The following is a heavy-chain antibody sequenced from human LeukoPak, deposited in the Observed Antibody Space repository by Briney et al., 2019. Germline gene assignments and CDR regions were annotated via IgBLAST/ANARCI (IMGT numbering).Heavy chain of an antibody. J-gene: IGHJ6*03. D-gene: IGHD3-22*01. CDR2: IIPIFGTA. CDR1: GGTFSSYA. CDR3: ASALGDYYDSSGYYYYYTYMDV. Sequence: GASVKVSCKASGGTFSSYAISWVGQAAGQGLEWMGGIIPIFGTANYAQKFQGRVTITADKSTSTAYIELSSLRSEETGVYYCASALGDYYDSSGYYYYYTYMDVWGKGTTVTVSS. V-gene: IGHV1-69*06.